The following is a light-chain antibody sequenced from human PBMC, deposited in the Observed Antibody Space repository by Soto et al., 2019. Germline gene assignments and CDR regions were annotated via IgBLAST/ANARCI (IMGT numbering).Light chain of an antibody. CDR3: SSYTVNTTPVV. V-gene: IGLV2-14*01. CDR2: EVT. J-gene: IGLJ2*01. Sequence: QSALTQPASVSGSPGQSITISCTGTSGDIGGYNYVSWYQQHPGKAPKLLISEVTNRPSGVSNRFSGSKSGNTASLTISGLQAEDEAEYYCSSYTVNTTPVVFGGGTKLTVL. CDR1: SGDIGGYNY.